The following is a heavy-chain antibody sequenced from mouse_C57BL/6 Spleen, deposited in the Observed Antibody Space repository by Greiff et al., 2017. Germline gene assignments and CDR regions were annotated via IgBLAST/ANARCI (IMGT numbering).Heavy chain of an antibody. Sequence: VQLKQSGAELVKLGASVKMSCKASGYTFTTYPIEWMKQNHGKSLEWIGNFHPYNDDTKYNEKFKGKSTLTVEKSSSTVYLELSRLTSDDSAVYYCVRGFYYYGSSYPAWFSYWGQGTLVTVSA. CDR1: GYTFTTYP. CDR2: FHPYNDDT. J-gene: IGHJ3*01. V-gene: IGHV1-47*01. CDR3: VRGFYYYGSSYPAWFSY. D-gene: IGHD1-1*01.